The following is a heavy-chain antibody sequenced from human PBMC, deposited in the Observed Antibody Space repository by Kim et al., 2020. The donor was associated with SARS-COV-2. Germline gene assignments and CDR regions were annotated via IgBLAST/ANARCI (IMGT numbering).Heavy chain of an antibody. J-gene: IGHJ4*02. CDR2: N. V-gene: IGHV6-1*01. CDR3: AGGYSSSWSDY. Sequence: NEYAGSVNGRITINADPSKNQLSLQLNSVTPEDTAVYYCAGGYSSSWSDYWGQGTLVTVSS. D-gene: IGHD6-19*01.